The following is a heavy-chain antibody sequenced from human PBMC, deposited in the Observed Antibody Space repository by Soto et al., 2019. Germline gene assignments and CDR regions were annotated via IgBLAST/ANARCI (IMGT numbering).Heavy chain of an antibody. CDR2: ISYTGST. V-gene: IGHV4-59*01. J-gene: IGHJ2*01. CDR1: GGSISSYF. CDR3: ASFNWYFDL. Sequence: QVPLQEAGPGLVKPSDTLSLTCTVSGGSISSYFWSWIRQPPGKGLDWIGYISYTGSTNYYPSLTARVTLSVDTAKHQSPLQPSSVTAADTAVYYCASFNWYFDLRGRGTLVTVSS.